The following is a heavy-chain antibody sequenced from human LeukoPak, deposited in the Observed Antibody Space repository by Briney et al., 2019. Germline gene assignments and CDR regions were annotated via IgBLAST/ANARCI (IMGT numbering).Heavy chain of an antibody. D-gene: IGHD3-16*01. J-gene: IGHJ4*02. CDR1: GYTFTGYY. Sequence: GASVKVSCKASGYTFTGYYMHWVRQAPGQGLEWMGWINPNSGGTNYAQKFQGRVTMTRDTSISTAYMELSRLRSDDTAVYYCARDSYGNAFRKGDYWGQGTLVTVSS. CDR3: ARDSYGNAFRKGDY. V-gene: IGHV1-2*02. CDR2: INPNSGGT.